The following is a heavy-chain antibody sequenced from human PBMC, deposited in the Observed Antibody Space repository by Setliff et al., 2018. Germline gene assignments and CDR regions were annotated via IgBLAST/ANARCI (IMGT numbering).Heavy chain of an antibody. CDR2: MNPNSGNT. D-gene: IGHD3-3*01. CDR3: ARRGLGYDFWSGYYTMYYFDY. Sequence: GASVKVSCKASGYTFTSYYMHWVRQASGQGLERMGWMNPNSGNTGYAQKFQGRVTITRNTSISTAYMELSSLRSEDTAVYYCARRGLGYDFWSGYYTMYYFDYWGQGTLVTVSS. CDR1: GYTFTSYY. V-gene: IGHV1-8*03. J-gene: IGHJ4*02.